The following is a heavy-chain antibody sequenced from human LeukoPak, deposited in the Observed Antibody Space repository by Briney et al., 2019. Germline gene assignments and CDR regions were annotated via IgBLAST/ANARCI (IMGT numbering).Heavy chain of an antibody. V-gene: IGHV1-8*03. D-gene: IGHD3-3*01. CDR3: ARSPSTTIFGVVIITTSKNYYMDV. J-gene: IGHJ6*03. CDR1: GYTFTSYD. CDR2: MNPNSGST. Sequence: GASVKVSCKASGYTFTSYDINWVRQATGQGLEWMGWMNPNSGSTGYAQKFQGRVTITRNTSISTAYMELSSLRSEDTAVYYCARSPSTTIFGVVIITTSKNYYMDVWGKGTTVTVSS.